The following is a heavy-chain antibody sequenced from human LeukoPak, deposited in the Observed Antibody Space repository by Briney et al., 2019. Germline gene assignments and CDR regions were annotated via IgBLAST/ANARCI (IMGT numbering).Heavy chain of an antibody. V-gene: IGHV1-46*01. CDR1: GCTFTSYY. J-gene: IGHJ4*02. Sequence: ASVKVSCKASGCTFTSYYMHWVRQAPGQGLEWMGIINPSGGSTSYARKFQGRVTMTRDTSTSTVYMELSSLRSEDTAVYYCALGRALADYYFDYWGQGTLVTVSS. D-gene: IGHD1-26*01. CDR3: ALGRALADYYFDY. CDR2: INPSGGST.